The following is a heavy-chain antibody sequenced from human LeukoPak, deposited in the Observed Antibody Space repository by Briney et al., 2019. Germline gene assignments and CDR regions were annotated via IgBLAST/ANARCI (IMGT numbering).Heavy chain of an antibody. V-gene: IGHV4-39*01. J-gene: IGHJ5*02. Sequence: SETLSLTCAVYGGSFSGYYWGWIRQPPGKGLEWIGSIYYSGSTYYNPSLKSRVTISVDTSKNQFSLKLSSVTAADTAVYYCARMYYDYVWGSYRSPNWFDPWGQGTLVTVSS. CDR2: IYYSGST. D-gene: IGHD3-16*02. CDR3: ARMYYDYVWGSYRSPNWFDP. CDR1: GGSFSGYY.